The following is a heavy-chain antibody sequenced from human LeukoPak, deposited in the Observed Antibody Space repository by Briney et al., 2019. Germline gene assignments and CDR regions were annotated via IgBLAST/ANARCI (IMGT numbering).Heavy chain of an antibody. Sequence: SETLSLTCTVSGGSISSHYWSWIRQPPGKGLEWIGYIYYSGSTNYNPSLKSRVTISVDTSKNQFSLKLSSVTAADTAVYYCARDRDGRGYYFDYWGQEPWSPSPQ. CDR3: ARDRDGRGYYFDY. J-gene: IGHJ4*01. CDR2: IYYSGST. V-gene: IGHV4-59*11. CDR1: GGSISSHY. D-gene: IGHD2-21*02.